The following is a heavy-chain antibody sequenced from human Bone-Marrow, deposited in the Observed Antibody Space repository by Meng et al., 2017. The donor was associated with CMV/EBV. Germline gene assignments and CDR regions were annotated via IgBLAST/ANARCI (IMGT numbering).Heavy chain of an antibody. CDR1: GYTFTGYY. D-gene: IGHD3-3*01. CDR2: ISAYNGNT. J-gene: IGHJ6*02. V-gene: IGHV1-18*04. Sequence: ASVKVSCKASGYTFTGYYMHWVRQAPGQGLEWMGWISAYNGNTNYAQKLQGRVTMTTDTSTSTAYMELRSLRSDDTAVYYCARHISYYDFWSGYLRGSGMDVWGQGTTVTVSS. CDR3: ARHISYYDFWSGYLRGSGMDV.